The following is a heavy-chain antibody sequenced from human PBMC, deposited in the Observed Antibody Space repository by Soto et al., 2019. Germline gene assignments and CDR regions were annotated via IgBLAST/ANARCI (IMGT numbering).Heavy chain of an antibody. Sequence: EVQLLESGGGLVQPGGSLRLSCAASGFTFSSYAMSWVRQAPGKGLEWVSAISGSGGSTYYADSVKGRFTISRDNSKNPLYLQMNSLRAEDTAVYYCAKALDYGNYVWALDYWGQGTLVTVSS. J-gene: IGHJ4*02. CDR3: AKALDYGNYVWALDY. CDR1: GFTFSSYA. CDR2: ISGSGGST. D-gene: IGHD4-17*01. V-gene: IGHV3-23*01.